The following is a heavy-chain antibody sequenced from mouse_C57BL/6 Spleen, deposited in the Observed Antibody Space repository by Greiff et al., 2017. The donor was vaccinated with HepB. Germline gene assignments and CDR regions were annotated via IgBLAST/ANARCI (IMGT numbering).Heavy chain of an antibody. CDR3: ARRDYGSSRYYAMDY. Sequence: VQLQQPGAELVKPGASVKLSCKASGYTFTSYWMHWVKQRPGQGLEWIGMIHPNSGSTNYNEKFKSKATLTVDKSSSTAYMQLSSLTSEDSAVYYCARRDYGSSRYYAMDYWGQGTSVTVSS. J-gene: IGHJ4*01. V-gene: IGHV1-64*01. CDR1: GYTFTSYW. CDR2: IHPNSGST. D-gene: IGHD1-1*01.